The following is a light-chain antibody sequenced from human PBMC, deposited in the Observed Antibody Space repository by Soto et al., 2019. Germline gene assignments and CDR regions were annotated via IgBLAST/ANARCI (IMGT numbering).Light chain of an antibody. V-gene: IGLV1-44*01. Sequence: QAVVTQPPSASGTPGQRVTMSCSGSSANIGSNTVNWYQHLPGTAPKLLIYSNNQRPSGVPDRFSGSKSGTSASLAISGLQSEDEADYYCTTWDDSLNGPVFGGGTKVTVL. CDR3: TTWDDSLNGPV. CDR1: SANIGSNT. CDR2: SNN. J-gene: IGLJ3*02.